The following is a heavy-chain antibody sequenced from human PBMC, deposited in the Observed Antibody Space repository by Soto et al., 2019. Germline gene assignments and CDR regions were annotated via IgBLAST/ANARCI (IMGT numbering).Heavy chain of an antibody. CDR1: GFTLGDCA. D-gene: IGHD3-3*01. J-gene: IGHJ4*02. CDR3: TRVGGFLERLLYGYLDC. V-gene: IGHV3-49*04. Sequence: LRLSCTASGFTLGDCAMSWVHQAPGKVLEWVGFIRSTAYGGTTEYAASVKGSFTILRDDSKSIAYLQMNSLKIEDTAVYYCTRVGGFLERLLYGYLDCWGKGTRVTVSS. CDR2: IRSTAYGGTT.